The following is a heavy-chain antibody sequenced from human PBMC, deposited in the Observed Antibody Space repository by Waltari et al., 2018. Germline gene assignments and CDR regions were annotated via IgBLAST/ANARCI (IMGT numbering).Heavy chain of an antibody. Sequence: EVQLVESGGGLLQPGGSLRLSCAASGFTFSSSWIHWVRQPPGKGLVWVSRSNPDGRTINYADSVRGRFTISRDNAQNTVYLEMNSLRAEDTAVYFCTRGGNYYFDYWGRGTLVTVSS. CDR2: SNPDGRTI. J-gene: IGHJ4*02. D-gene: IGHD5-12*01. V-gene: IGHV3-74*01. CDR3: TRGGNYYFDY. CDR1: GFTFSSSW.